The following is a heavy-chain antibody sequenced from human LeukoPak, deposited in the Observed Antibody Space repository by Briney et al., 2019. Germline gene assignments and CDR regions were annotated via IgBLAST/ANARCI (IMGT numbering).Heavy chain of an antibody. Sequence: GGSLRLSCAASGFTFSSYAMSWVRQAPGKGLEWVSAISGSGGSTYYANSVKGRFTISRDNSKNTLYLQMNSLRAEDTAVYYCAKNRGLTGGWYFDLWGRGTLVTVSS. CDR3: AKNRGLTGGWYFDL. J-gene: IGHJ2*01. V-gene: IGHV3-23*01. D-gene: IGHD1-14*01. CDR2: ISGSGGST. CDR1: GFTFSSYA.